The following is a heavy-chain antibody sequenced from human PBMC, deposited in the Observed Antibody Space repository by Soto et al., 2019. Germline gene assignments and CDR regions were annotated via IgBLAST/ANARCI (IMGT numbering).Heavy chain of an antibody. D-gene: IGHD1-7*01. CDR2: ISSSSSYI. J-gene: IGHJ6*02. Sequence: LRLSCAASGFTFSSYSMNWVRQAPGKGLEWVSSISSSSSYIYYADSVKGRFTISRDNAKNSLYLQMNSLRAEDTAVYYCARAHTGTTYYYYGMDVWGQGTTVTVSS. CDR1: GFTFSSYS. V-gene: IGHV3-21*01. CDR3: ARAHTGTTYYYYGMDV.